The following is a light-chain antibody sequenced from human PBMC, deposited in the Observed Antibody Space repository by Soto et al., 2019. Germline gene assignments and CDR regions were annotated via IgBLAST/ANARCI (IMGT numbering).Light chain of an antibody. V-gene: IGKV3D-15*01. Sequence: ELVMTQSPVTLSVSPGERVALSCRASQSVSSNFAWYQQRPGQAPRLLIYGASTRATGIPARFSGSGSATEFTLTISSLQSEDFAVYYCQQYNNWPYTFGQGTKLEIK. CDR1: QSVSSN. CDR3: QQYNNWPYT. CDR2: GAS. J-gene: IGKJ2*01.